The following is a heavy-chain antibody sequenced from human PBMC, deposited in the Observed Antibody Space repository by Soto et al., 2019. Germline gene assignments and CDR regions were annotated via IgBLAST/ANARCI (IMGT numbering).Heavy chain of an antibody. D-gene: IGHD1-26*01. J-gene: IGHJ5*02. Sequence: SETLSLTCTVSGGSISRYYWSWIRQPPGKGLGWIGHVHYSGNTVYNASLKSRVTISVETSKNQFSLRLTSVTAADTAVYYCARRLVVSGSPTWFDPWGQGFLVTVSS. CDR1: GGSISRYY. V-gene: IGHV4-59*08. CDR3: ARRLVVSGSPTWFDP. CDR2: VHYSGNT.